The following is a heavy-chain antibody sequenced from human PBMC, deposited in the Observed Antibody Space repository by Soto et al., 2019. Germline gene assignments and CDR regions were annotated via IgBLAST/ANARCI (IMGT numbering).Heavy chain of an antibody. J-gene: IGHJ6*03. CDR2: IIPILGIA. CDR3: AREWRSTGSIGLYYMDV. D-gene: IGHD2-2*01. CDR1: GGTFSSYT. V-gene: IGHV1-69*08. Sequence: QVQLVQSGAEVKKPGSSVKVSCTASGGTFSSYTISWVRQAPGQGLEWMGRIIPILGIANYAQKFQGRVTITADKSTSTAYMELSSLRSEDTAVYYCAREWRSTGSIGLYYMDVWGKGTTVTVSS.